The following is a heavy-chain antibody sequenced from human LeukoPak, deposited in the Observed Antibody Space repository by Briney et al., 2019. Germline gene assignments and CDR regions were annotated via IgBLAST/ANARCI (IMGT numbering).Heavy chain of an antibody. CDR3: ARGDSSSWFDY. V-gene: IGHV3-66*01. D-gene: IGHD6-13*01. J-gene: IGHJ4*02. CDR2: IYSGGST. CDR1: GFTVSSNY. Sequence: GGSLRPSCAASGFTVSSNYMSWVRQAPGKGLEWVSVIYSGGSTYYADSVKGRFTISRDNSKNTLYLQMNSLRAEDTAVYYCARGDSSSWFDYWGQGTLVTVSS.